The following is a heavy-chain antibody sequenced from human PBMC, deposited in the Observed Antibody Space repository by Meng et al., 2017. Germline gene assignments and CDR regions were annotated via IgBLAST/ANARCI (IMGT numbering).Heavy chain of an antibody. CDR2: IIPIFGTA. V-gene: IGHV1-69*01. J-gene: IGHJ4*02. D-gene: IGHD3-22*01. CDR3: ARALKHYYDSSGYRVGYFDY. CDR1: GGTLSSYA. Sequence: QVQRVQSGGELKKPGASGKVSWKASGGTLSSYAIGWVRQAPGQGLEWMGGIIPIFGTANYAQKFQGRVTITADESTSTACMELSSLRSEDTAVYYCARALKHYYDSSGYRVGYFDYWGQGTLVTVSS.